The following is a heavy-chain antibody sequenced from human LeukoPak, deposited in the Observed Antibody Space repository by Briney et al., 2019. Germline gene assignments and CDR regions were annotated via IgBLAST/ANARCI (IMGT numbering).Heavy chain of an antibody. CDR3: ASPSCSGGSCYMGSFDY. Sequence: GSLRLSCAASGFTFSSYSMNWVRQAPGKGLEWVSYISSSSSTIYYADSVKGRFTISRDNAKNSLYLQMNSLRAEDTAVYYCASPSCSGGSCYMGSFDYWGQGTLVTVSS. V-gene: IGHV3-48*04. J-gene: IGHJ4*02. D-gene: IGHD2-15*01. CDR2: ISSSSSTI. CDR1: GFTFSSYS.